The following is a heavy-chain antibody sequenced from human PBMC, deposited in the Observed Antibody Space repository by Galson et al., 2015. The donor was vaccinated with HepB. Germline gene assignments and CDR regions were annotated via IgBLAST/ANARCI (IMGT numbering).Heavy chain of an antibody. J-gene: IGHJ4*03. V-gene: IGHV3-30*18. D-gene: IGHD3-22*01. Sequence: AASGFTFSSYGMHWVRQAPGKGLEWVAVISYDGSNKYYADSVKGRFTISRDNSKNTLYLQMNSLRAEDTAVYYCAKSFGHYYDSSGYYHDYWGQGTTVTVSS. CDR2: ISYDGSNK. CDR3: AKSFGHYYDSSGYYHDY. CDR1: GFTFSSYG.